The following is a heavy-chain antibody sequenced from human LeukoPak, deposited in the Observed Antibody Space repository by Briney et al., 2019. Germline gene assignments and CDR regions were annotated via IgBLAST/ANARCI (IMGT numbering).Heavy chain of an antibody. Sequence: PSETLSLTCTVSGGSISSHYWNWIRQPPGKGLEWIGYIYYNGSTYYNPSLKSRVTMSVDMSKNQISLKLSSVTAADTAVYYCAREGYYYDSSGYTPFDPWGQGTLVTVS. CDR3: AREGYYYDSSGYTPFDP. V-gene: IGHV4-59*11. CDR1: GGSISSHY. J-gene: IGHJ5*02. CDR2: IYYNGST. D-gene: IGHD3-22*01.